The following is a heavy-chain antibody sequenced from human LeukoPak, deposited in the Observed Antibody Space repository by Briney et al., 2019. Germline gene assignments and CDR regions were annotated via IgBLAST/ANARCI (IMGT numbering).Heavy chain of an antibody. CDR1: GITFSSYS. CDR3: ARVRDIVVVVAASLGY. D-gene: IGHD2-15*01. Sequence: GGSLRLSCAASGITFSSYSMNWVRQAPGKGLEWVSSISSSSSYIYYADSVKGRFTISRDNAKNSLYLQMNSLRAEDTAVYYCARVRDIVVVVAASLGYWGQGTLVTVSS. CDR2: ISSSSSYI. J-gene: IGHJ4*02. V-gene: IGHV3-21*01.